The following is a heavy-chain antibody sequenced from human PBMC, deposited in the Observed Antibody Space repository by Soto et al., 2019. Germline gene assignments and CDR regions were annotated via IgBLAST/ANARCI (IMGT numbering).Heavy chain of an antibody. V-gene: IGHV4-4*02. CDR2: IYHTGST. CDR3: ARGSDTAMVPFDY. J-gene: IGHJ4*02. CDR1: GGSITNSIW. D-gene: IGHD5-18*01. Sequence: SETLSLTCAVSGGSITNSIWWSWVRQPPGKGLEWIGEIYHTGSTTYNPSLKSRLSISVDTSKNQFSLKLSSVTAADTAVYYCARGSDTAMVPFDYWGQGTLVTVSS.